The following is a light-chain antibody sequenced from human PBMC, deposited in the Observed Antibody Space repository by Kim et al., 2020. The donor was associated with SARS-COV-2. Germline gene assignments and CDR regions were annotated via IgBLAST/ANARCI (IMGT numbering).Light chain of an antibody. CDR3: MQGTHWPFT. V-gene: IGKV2-30*01. CDR1: QSRVYSDGIIY. CDR2: KVS. Sequence: PASISCRSSQSRVYSDGIIYLNWFHQRPGQSPRRLIYKVSNRDSGVPDRFSGSGSGTDFTLHISRVEAEDVGIYYCMQGTHWPFTFGPGTKVDIK. J-gene: IGKJ3*01.